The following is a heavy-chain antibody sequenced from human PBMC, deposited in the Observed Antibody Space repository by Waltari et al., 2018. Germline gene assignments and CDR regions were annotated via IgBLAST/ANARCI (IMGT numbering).Heavy chain of an antibody. CDR2: VDPRDAYT. D-gene: IGHD6-19*01. CDR1: GSSFTLYW. Sequence: EVQLVQSGAEVKQPGESLRISCTCSGSSFTLYWISWVRQMHGKGREWMGRVDPRDAYTNYSPSFQGHVTISADKSISTAYLQWSSLKASDTAMYYCARLTKRTVAGDYWGQGTLVTVSA. V-gene: IGHV5-10-1*03. CDR3: ARLTKRTVAGDY. J-gene: IGHJ4*02.